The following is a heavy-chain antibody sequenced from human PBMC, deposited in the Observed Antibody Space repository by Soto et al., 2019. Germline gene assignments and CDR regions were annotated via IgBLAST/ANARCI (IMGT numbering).Heavy chain of an antibody. CDR1: GGSVSSSNW. CDR2: ISHSGST. J-gene: IGHJ5*02. CDR3: ARDPGSGSYYGWFDP. V-gene: IGHV4-4*02. D-gene: IGHD3-10*01. Sequence: PSETLSLTCAVSGGSVSSSNWWTWVRQSPGKGPEWIGEISHSGSTNYNPSLKSRVTISVDTSKNQFSLKLSSVTAADTAVYYCARDPGSGSYYGWFDPWGQGTLVTVSS.